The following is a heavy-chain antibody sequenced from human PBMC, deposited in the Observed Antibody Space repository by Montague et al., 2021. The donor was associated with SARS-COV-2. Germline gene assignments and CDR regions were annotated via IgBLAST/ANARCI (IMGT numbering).Heavy chain of an antibody. J-gene: IGHJ5*02. CDR1: GGSMSDHY. Sequence: SETLSLTCTVSGGSMSDHYWAWIRQPPGKGLEWLAYIYYSGGINSNASLKSRVSMSVDTSENQFSLKLTSVTAADTAVYYCARAVSVRRAVNWFDPWGQGTLGTVSS. V-gene: IGHV4-59*11. D-gene: IGHD3-10*01. CDR2: IYYSGGI. CDR3: ARAVSVRRAVNWFDP.